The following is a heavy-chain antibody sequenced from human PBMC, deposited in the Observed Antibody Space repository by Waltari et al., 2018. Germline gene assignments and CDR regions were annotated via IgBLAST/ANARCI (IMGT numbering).Heavy chain of an antibody. Sequence: QVQLQQWGAGLLKPSETLSLTCAVYGGSFSGYYWSWIRQPPGKGLEWIGEINHSGSTNYNPSLKSRVTISVDTSKNQFSLKLSSVTAADTAVYYCARRDGQKGSDYWGQGTLVTVSS. CDR1: GGSFSGYY. CDR2: INHSGST. V-gene: IGHV4-34*01. J-gene: IGHJ4*02. CDR3: ARRDGQKGSDY.